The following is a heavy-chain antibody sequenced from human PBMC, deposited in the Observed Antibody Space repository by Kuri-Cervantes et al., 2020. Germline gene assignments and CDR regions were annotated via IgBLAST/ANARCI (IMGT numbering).Heavy chain of an antibody. CDR2: LYQSGSA. Sequence: QTLSLTCAVSGYSISNGYYWGWIRQPPGTGLEWIGTLYQSGSAYYNPSLKSRVTISVDTSKNQFSLKVNSVTAADTAVYYCARANGDYYFDYWGQGTLVTVSS. CDR1: GYSISNGYY. J-gene: IGHJ4*02. V-gene: IGHV4-38-2*01. D-gene: IGHD4-17*01. CDR3: ARANGDYYFDY.